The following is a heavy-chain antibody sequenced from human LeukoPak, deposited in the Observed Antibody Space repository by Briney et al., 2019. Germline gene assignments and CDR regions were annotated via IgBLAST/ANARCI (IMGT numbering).Heavy chain of an antibody. J-gene: IGHJ6*02. Sequence: GGSLRLSGAASGFTFSSYGMSWVRQAPGKGLEWVANIKQDGSEKYYVDSVKGRFTISRDNAKNSLYLQMNSLRAENTAVYYCARDSSGWYPDYYYGMDVWGQGTTVTVSS. CDR1: GFTFSSYG. CDR3: ARDSSGWYPDYYYGMDV. CDR2: IKQDGSEK. V-gene: IGHV3-7*04. D-gene: IGHD6-19*01.